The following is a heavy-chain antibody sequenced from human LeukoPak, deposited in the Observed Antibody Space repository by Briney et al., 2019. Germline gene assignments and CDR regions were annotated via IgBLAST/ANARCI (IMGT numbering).Heavy chain of an antibody. J-gene: IGHJ4*02. CDR3: AKAGSSGWEYYFDY. CDR2: ISGSGGST. V-gene: IGHV3-23*01. D-gene: IGHD6-19*01. CDR1: GFTFSSYA. Sequence: GGSLRLSCAASGFTFSSYAMSRVPQAPGTGLEWVSAISGSGGSTYYADSVKGRFTLSRDKSKNTLYLQMNSLGAEDRAVYYCAKAGSSGWEYYFDYWGQRTLVTVSS.